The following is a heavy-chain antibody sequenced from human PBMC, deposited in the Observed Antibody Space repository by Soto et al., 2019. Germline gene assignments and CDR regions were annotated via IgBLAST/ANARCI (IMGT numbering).Heavy chain of an antibody. Sequence: VQLLESGGGLVQPGGSLRLSCAASGFSFSTYAMGWVRQAPGKGLEWVSVISGGGDDTYYADSVEGRFTVSRDNSRNTLYLQMNSLRAGDTAVYYCAKVPFSSTWRSDYWGQGTLVTVSS. J-gene: IGHJ4*02. CDR3: AKVPFSSTWRSDY. D-gene: IGHD6-13*01. CDR2: ISGGGDDT. CDR1: GFSFSTYA. V-gene: IGHV3-23*01.